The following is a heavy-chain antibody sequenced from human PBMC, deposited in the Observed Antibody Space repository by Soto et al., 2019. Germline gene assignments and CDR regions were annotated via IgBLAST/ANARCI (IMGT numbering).Heavy chain of an antibody. CDR1: GFTFRSYG. D-gene: IGHD3-3*01. CDR3: AREYYDFCSDYYTGKGAFEL. V-gene: IGHV3-33*01. Sequence: QPGGSLRLSCTASGFTFRSYGMHWVRQAPGKGLELGAVIWYDGSSKYYADSVRGRFPIPRDNPQNTLYLQMGSVRADDPAVYHCAREYYDFCSDYYTGKGAFELWGQGNRVPVSS. J-gene: IGHJ6*02. CDR2: IWYDGSSK.